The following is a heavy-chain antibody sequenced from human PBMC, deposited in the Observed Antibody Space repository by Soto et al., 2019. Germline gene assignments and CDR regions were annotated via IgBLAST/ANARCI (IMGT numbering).Heavy chain of an antibody. Sequence: GGPLRLSCVGSGFTFSSFEMNWVRQTPGKGLEWLSYIGRSGETIYYADSVKGRFTISRDNAKSSLFLQMNGLRDEDTGIYYCARDSRGGAARRPTFYYWGRGT. CDR2: IGRSGETI. CDR1: GFTFSSFE. D-gene: IGHD6-6*01. CDR3: ARDSRGGAARRPTFYY. J-gene: IGHJ4*02. V-gene: IGHV3-48*03.